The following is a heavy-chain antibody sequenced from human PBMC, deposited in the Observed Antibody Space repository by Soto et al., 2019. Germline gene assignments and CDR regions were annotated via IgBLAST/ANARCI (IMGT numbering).Heavy chain of an antibody. J-gene: IGHJ5*02. CDR1: GCSLSTYY. D-gene: IGHD1-20*01. CDR3: ARTRITSTAATFDP. Sequence: SETLSLACPVSGCSLSTYYWSWIRQPPGKGLEWIVYMSYSGSSNYNPSLKSRVIMSVDTSKNQVSLKLSSVTAADTAIYYCARTRITSTAATFDPWGQGTLVTVSS. V-gene: IGHV4-59*01. CDR2: MSYSGSS.